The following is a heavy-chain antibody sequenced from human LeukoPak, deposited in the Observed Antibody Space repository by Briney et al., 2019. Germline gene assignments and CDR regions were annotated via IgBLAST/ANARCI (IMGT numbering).Heavy chain of an antibody. CDR2: IYTGGST. Sequence: PGGSLRLSCAASGVTVSSNCMTWVRQAPGKGLEWVSVIYTGGSTYYADSVKGRFTISRDNSKNTLYLQMNSLRAEDTAVYYCTTTGGSYGAYYMDVWGKGTTVTVSS. D-gene: IGHD1-26*01. V-gene: IGHV3-53*01. CDR1: GVTVSSNC. J-gene: IGHJ6*03. CDR3: TTTGGSYGAYYMDV.